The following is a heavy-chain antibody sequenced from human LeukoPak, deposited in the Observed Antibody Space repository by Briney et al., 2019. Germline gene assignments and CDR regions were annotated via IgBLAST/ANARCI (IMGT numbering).Heavy chain of an antibody. CDR3: AVGGQQLVYYYYYYMDV. D-gene: IGHD6-13*01. J-gene: IGHJ6*03. CDR1: GYTFTGYY. CDR2: INPNSGGT. Sequence: ASVKVSCKASGYTFTGYYMHWVRQAPGQGLEWMGWINPNSGGTNYAQKFQGRVTMTRDTSISTAYMELSRLRSDDTAVYYCAVGGQQLVYYYYYYMDVWGKGTTVTVSS. V-gene: IGHV1-2*02.